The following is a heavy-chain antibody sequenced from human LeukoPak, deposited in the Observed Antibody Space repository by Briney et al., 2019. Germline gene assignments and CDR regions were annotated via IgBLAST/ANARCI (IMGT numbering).Heavy chain of an antibody. CDR3: ARVRDGTSFSAFDM. CDR2: IYYSGTT. V-gene: IGHV4-59*01. CDR1: GGSITSYY. J-gene: IGHJ3*02. D-gene: IGHD1-26*01. Sequence: SETLSLTCTVSGGSITSYYWSWIRQPPGKGLEWIGCIYYSGTTNYNPSLKSRVTISVDTSKNQFSLKLSSVTAADTAVYYCARVRDGTSFSAFDMWGQGTMVTVSS.